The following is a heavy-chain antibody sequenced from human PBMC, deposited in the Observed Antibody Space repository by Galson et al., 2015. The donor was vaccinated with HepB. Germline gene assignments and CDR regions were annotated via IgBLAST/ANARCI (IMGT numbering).Heavy chain of an antibody. V-gene: IGHV3-30-3*01. D-gene: IGHD3/OR15-3a*01. Sequence: SLRLSCAASGFTFSTYSLHWVRQAPGKGLDWVAVISYGGDITFYADSVKGRFTISRDNSKNTLYLQMNSLRVEDTAVYFCVRDAPGTGTVDYWGQGTLVTVSS. CDR1: GFTFSTYS. CDR3: VRDAPGTGTVDY. CDR2: ISYGGDIT. J-gene: IGHJ4*02.